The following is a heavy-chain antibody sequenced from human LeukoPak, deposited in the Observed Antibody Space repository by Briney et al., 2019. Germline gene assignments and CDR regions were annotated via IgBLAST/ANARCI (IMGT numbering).Heavy chain of an antibody. V-gene: IGHV1-2*02. CDR3: ARVTGIGYDILTGYYPY. J-gene: IGHJ4*02. CDR1: GYTFTGYY. D-gene: IGHD3-9*01. Sequence: ASVKVSCKASGYTFTGYYMHWVRQAPGQGLEWMGWINPNSGGTNYAQKFQGRVTMTRDTSISTAYMELSRLRSDDTAVYYCARVTGIGYDILTGYYPYWGQGTLVTVSS. CDR2: INPNSGGT.